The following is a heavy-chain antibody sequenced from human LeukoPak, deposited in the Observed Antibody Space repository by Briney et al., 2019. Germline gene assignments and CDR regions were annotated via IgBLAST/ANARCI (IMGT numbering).Heavy chain of an antibody. CDR2: INHSGST. D-gene: IGHD2-2*01. V-gene: IGHV4-34*01. CDR1: GGSFSCYY. J-gene: IGHJ4*02. CDR3: ASPDCSSTSCYPTGFDF. Sequence: SETLSLTCAVYGGSFSCYYWSWIRQPPGKGLEWIGEINHSGSTNYNPSLKSRVTISVDTSKNQFSLKLSSVTAADTAVYYCASPDCSSTSCYPTGFDFWGQGTLVTVFS.